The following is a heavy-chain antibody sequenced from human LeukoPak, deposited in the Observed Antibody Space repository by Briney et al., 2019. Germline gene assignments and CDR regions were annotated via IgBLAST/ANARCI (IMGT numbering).Heavy chain of an antibody. J-gene: IGHJ4*02. CDR2: ISGSGGST. CDR3: AKVMVLRKSWYVDY. D-gene: IGHD3-10*01. CDR1: GFTFSSYA. V-gene: IGHV3-23*01. Sequence: GGSLRLSCAASGFTFSSYAMSWVRQAPGKGLEWVSAISGSGGSTYYADSVKGRFTISRDNSKNTLYLQMNSLRAEDTAVYYCAKVMVLRKSWYVDYWGQGTLVTVSS.